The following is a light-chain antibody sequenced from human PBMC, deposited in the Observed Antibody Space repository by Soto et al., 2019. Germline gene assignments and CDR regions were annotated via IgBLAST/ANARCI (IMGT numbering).Light chain of an antibody. J-gene: IGKJ3*01. V-gene: IGKV3-20*01. Sequence: VLTQSPGILSLSPGERVTLSCRASQSGTSSYLAWYQQKPGQAPRLLIYGASRRATGVPDRFSGSGSGTDFTLTISRLEPEDFAVYYCQQYATSPFTFGPGTKVDIK. CDR3: QQYATSPFT. CDR1: QSGTSSY. CDR2: GAS.